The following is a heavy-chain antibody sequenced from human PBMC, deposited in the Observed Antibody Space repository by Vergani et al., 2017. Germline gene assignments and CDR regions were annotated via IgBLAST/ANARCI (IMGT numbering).Heavy chain of an antibody. D-gene: IGHD6-19*01. CDR3: ARDQSWLVLAFDI. Sequence: EVQLVESGGGLVQPGGSLRLSCAASGFTFSSYSMNWVRQAPGKGLEWVSYISSSSSTINYADSVKGRFTSSRDNAKNSLYRQMNSLRAEDTAGDYCARDQSWLVLAFDIWGQGTMVTVSS. V-gene: IGHV3-48*01. CDR1: GFTFSSYS. J-gene: IGHJ3*02. CDR2: ISSSSSTI.